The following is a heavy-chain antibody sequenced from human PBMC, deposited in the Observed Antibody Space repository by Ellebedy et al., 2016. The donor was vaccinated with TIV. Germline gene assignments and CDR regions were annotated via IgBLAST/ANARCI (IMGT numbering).Heavy chain of an antibody. CDR2: IGPTGSNI. Sequence: GESLKISCTVSGFTFGSSTMTWVRQTPGKGPEFVSSIGPTGSNILYADSVRGRFTISRDNAKDSMFLQMNSLRAEDMAIYYCAKDDTALAGNYLSGFDSWGQGTLVTVSS. CDR1: GFTFGSST. J-gene: IGHJ4*02. V-gene: IGHV3-21*04. D-gene: IGHD6-19*01. CDR3: AKDDTALAGNYLSGFDS.